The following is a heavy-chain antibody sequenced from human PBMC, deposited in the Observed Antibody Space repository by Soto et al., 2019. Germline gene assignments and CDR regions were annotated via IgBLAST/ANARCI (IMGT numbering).Heavy chain of an antibody. Sequence: GASVKVSCKASGYTFTSYDINWVRQATGQGLEWMGWMNPNSGNTGYAQKFQGRVTMTRNTSISTAYMELSSLRSEDTAVYYCARGLGYYDFWSGSNHDGYVMDVWGQGTTVTVSS. D-gene: IGHD3-3*01. CDR2: MNPNSGNT. J-gene: IGHJ6*02. V-gene: IGHV1-8*01. CDR1: GYTFTSYD. CDR3: ARGLGYYDFWSGSNHDGYVMDV.